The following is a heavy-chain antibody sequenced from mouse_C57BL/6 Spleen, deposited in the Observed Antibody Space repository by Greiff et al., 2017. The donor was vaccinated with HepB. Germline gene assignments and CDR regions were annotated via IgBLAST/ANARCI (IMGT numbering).Heavy chain of an antibody. V-gene: IGHV3-6*01. J-gene: IGHJ4*01. Sequence: EVQLQESGPGLVKPSPSLSLTCSVTGYSITSGYYWNWIRQFPGNKLEWMGYISYDGSNNYNPSHKNRTTITRDTSKNQFFLKLNSVTTEDTATYYCAREGAYYSNYGNPMDYWGQGTSVTVSS. CDR2: ISYDGSN. CDR3: AREGAYYSNYGNPMDY. D-gene: IGHD2-5*01. CDR1: GYSITSGYY.